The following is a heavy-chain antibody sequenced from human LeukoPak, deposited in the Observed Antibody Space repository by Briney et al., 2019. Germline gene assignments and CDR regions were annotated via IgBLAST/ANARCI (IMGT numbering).Heavy chain of an antibody. CDR1: GVSFSGYY. CDR2: INHSGST. J-gene: IGHJ4*02. CDR3: ARGANYYDSSGYSATFDY. D-gene: IGHD3-22*01. V-gene: IGHV4-34*01. Sequence: SETLSLTCAVYGVSFSGYYWSWIRQPPGKGLEWIGEINHSGSTNYNPSLKSRVTISLDTSKNQSSLKLSPVIAADTAVYYCARGANYYDSSGYSATFDYWGQGTLVTVSS.